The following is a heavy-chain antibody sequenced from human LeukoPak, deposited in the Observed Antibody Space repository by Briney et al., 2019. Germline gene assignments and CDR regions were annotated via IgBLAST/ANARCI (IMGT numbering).Heavy chain of an antibody. CDR2: IGGTGTVT. J-gene: IGHJ4*02. V-gene: IGHV3-23*01. CDR1: GFTFSSFA. Sequence: GGSLRLSCAASGFTFSSFAMSWVRQAPGEGLEWVSSIGGTGTVTYYGDSVKGRFTISRDNSKKTVHLEMSGLRADDTAVYYCAKDLYGDGGYCFEYWGQGTLVTVSS. D-gene: IGHD2-21*01. CDR3: AKDLYGDGGYCFEY.